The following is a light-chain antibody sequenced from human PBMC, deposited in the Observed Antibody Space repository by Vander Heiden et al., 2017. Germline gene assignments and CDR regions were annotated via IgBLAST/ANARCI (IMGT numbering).Light chain of an antibody. J-gene: IGLJ3*02. CDR1: DLGGKS. Sequence: SYVLTSPPSASGAPGHRARITYGQQDLGGKSVHWYQQKPRHAAVLVVYDACDRPSGLSERFSGSNSGTTATLTISRVEAGDGADYYCQLWDSTSDHVVFGGGTKLTVL. CDR3: QLWDSTSDHVV. V-gene: IGLV3-21*02. CDR2: DAC.